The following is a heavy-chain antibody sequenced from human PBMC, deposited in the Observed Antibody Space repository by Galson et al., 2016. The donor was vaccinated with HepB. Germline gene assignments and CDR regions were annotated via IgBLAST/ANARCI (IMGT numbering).Heavy chain of an antibody. Sequence: SLRLSCAASEFTVSSNYMSWVRQAPGKGLEWVSLIYSGGSTYYADSVKGRFTISRDNSKNTVYLQMNTLRAEDTAVYYCARRWKEMATITDAFDIWGQGTMVTVSS. CDR1: EFTVSSNY. J-gene: IGHJ3*02. V-gene: IGHV3-53*01. CDR2: IYSGGST. D-gene: IGHD5-24*01. CDR3: ARRWKEMATITDAFDI.